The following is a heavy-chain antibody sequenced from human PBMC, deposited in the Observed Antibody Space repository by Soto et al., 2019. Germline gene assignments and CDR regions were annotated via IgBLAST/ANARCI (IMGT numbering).Heavy chain of an antibody. CDR2: ISGYDGNT. J-gene: IGHJ4*02. CDR3: ARGGSGSYIDY. CDR1: GYTFRSYG. V-gene: IGHV1-18*01. D-gene: IGHD3-22*01. Sequence: HVQLVQSEPEVKKPGASVKVSCKASGYTFRSYGINWVRQAPGQGLEWMGWISGYDGNTNYAQMFQGRVTLTTDTSTTTAYRELRSLRSDDTAVYYCARGGSGSYIDYWGRGALVTVSS.